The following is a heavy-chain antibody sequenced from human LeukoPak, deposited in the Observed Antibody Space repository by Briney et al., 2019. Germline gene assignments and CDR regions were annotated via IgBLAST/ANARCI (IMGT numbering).Heavy chain of an antibody. J-gene: IGHJ6*04. D-gene: IGHD2-2*01. Sequence: PSETLSLTCAVYGGSFSGYYWSWLRQPPGKGPEWIGEINHSGSTTYNPSLMSRVTISVETSKNQSSLRLSSVTAADTAVYYCSGGYCSFSNCSSYMDVWGKGTPVTVSS. CDR1: GGSFSGYY. CDR2: INHSGST. V-gene: IGHV4-34*01. CDR3: SGGYCSFSNCSSYMDV.